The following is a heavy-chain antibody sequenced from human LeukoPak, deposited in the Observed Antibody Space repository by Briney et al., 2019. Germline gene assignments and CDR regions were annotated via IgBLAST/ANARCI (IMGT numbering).Heavy chain of an antibody. CDR3: ARVDPLGFGGNYYYYMDV. CDR2: INAYIGNT. D-gene: IGHD2-15*01. V-gene: IGHV1-18*01. J-gene: IGHJ6*03. Sequence: ASVKVSCKASGYTFTSYGISWVRQAPGQGLEWMGWINAYIGNTNYTQKFQGRVTITTDTSTSTAYMELRSLRSDDTAVYYCARVDPLGFGGNYYYYMDVWGKGTTVTVSS. CDR1: GYTFTSYG.